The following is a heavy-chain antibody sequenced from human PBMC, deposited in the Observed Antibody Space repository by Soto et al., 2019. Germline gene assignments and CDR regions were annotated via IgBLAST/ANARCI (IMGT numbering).Heavy chain of an antibody. V-gene: IGHV1-69*13. CDR3: ARVSKYYYDSSGYYYAPYGMDV. J-gene: IGHJ6*02. CDR1: GGTFSSYA. CDR2: IIPIFGTA. Sequence: SVKVSCKASGGTFSSYAISWVRQAPGQGLEWMGGIIPIFGTANYAQKFQGRVTITADESTSTAYMELSSLRSEDTAVYYCARVSKYYYDSSGYYYAPYGMDVWGQGATVTVSS. D-gene: IGHD3-22*01.